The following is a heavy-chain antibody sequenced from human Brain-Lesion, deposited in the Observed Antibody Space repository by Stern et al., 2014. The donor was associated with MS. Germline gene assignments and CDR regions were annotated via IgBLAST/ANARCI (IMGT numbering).Heavy chain of an antibody. CDR2: SDHSGST. D-gene: IGHD6-13*01. J-gene: IGHJ4*02. Sequence: MQLVESGPGLVKPSGTLSLTCVVSGGSISSSNWWSWVRQSPGKGLEWIGESDHSGSTIYNPSLKSRVTVSVDKSKNRLSLNLRSVPAADTAVYFCARFPASRPHVFDSWGQGTLVTVSS. CDR1: GGSISSSNW. V-gene: IGHV4-4*02. CDR3: ARFPASRPHVFDS.